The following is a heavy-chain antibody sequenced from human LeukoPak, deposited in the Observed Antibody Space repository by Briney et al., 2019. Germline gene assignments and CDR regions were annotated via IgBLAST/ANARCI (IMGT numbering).Heavy chain of an antibody. D-gene: IGHD2-2*01. J-gene: IGHJ6*02. CDR2: IIPILGIA. Sequence: SVKVSCKASGGTFSSYAISWVRQAPGQGLEWMGRIIPILGIANYAQKFQGRVTITADKSTSTAYMELSSLRFEDTAVYYCARQTGPYCSSTSCHSIYYYYGMDVWGQGTTVTVSS. V-gene: IGHV1-69*04. CDR3: ARQTGPYCSSTSCHSIYYYYGMDV. CDR1: GGTFSSYA.